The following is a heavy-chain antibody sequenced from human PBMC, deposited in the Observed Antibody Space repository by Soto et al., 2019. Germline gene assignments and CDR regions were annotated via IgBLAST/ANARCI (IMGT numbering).Heavy chain of an antibody. V-gene: IGHV4-31*03. Sequence: LSLTCTVSGGSISSGGYYWSWIRQHPGRGLEWIGYIYYSGSTYYNPSLKSRVTISVDTSKNQFSLKLSSVTAADTAVYYCARDQLLSHWFDPWGQGTLVTVSS. CDR3: ARDQLLSHWFDP. CDR1: GGSISSGGYY. D-gene: IGHD2-2*01. J-gene: IGHJ5*02. CDR2: IYYSGST.